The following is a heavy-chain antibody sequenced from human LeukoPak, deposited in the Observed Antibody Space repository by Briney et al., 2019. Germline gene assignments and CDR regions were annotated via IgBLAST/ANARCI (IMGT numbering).Heavy chain of an antibody. J-gene: IGHJ4*02. Sequence: GRSLRLSCAASGFTFSSYAMRWVRQAPGKGLEWVALISYDGGNKYYADSVKGRFTISRDNSKNTLYLQMNSLRAEDTAVYYCARGYCSGGSCYDYWGQGTLVTVSS. CDR1: GFTFSSYA. CDR3: ARGYCSGGSCYDY. D-gene: IGHD2-15*01. CDR2: ISYDGGNK. V-gene: IGHV3-30-3*01.